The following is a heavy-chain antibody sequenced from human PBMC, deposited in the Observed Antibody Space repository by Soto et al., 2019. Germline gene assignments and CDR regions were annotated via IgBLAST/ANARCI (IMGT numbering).Heavy chain of an antibody. D-gene: IGHD2-15*01. CDR3: ARAARYCSGGSCYPSFNWFDP. CDR2: IYYSGST. Sequence: SETQCLTCTVSGGSISSYYWSWIRQPPGKGLEWIGYIYYSGSTNYNPSLKSRVTISVDTSKNQFSLKLSSVTAADTAVYYCARAARYCSGGSCYPSFNWFDPWGQGTLVTVSS. CDR1: GGSISSYY. J-gene: IGHJ5*02. V-gene: IGHV4-59*01.